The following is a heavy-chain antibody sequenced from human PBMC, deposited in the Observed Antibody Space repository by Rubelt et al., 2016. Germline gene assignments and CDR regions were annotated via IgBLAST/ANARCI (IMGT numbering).Heavy chain of an antibody. V-gene: IGHV3-30*02. CDR1: GFTFSSYA. Sequence: VQPGGSLRLSCAASGFTFSSYAMSWVRKAPGKGLEWVAFIRYDGSNKYYADSVKGRFTISRDNSKNTLYLQMNSLRAEDTAVYYCAKDPFGPPYYFDYWGQGTLVTVSS. CDR2: IRYDGSNK. D-gene: IGHD3-16*01. CDR3: AKDPFGPPYYFDY. J-gene: IGHJ4*02.